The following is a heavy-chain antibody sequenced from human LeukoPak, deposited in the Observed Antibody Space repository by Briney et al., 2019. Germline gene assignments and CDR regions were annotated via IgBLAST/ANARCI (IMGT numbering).Heavy chain of an antibody. D-gene: IGHD3-10*01. CDR2: IYYSGST. CDR3: ARRGGIIRGVASYYYMDV. Sequence: SETLSLTCTVSGGSINSSYYYWGWIRQPPGKGLEWIGRIYYSGSTYYNPSLKSRVTISVDTSKNQFSLKLSSVTAADTAAYYCARRGGIIRGVASYYYMDVWGKGTTVTVSS. CDR1: GGSINSSYYY. V-gene: IGHV4-39*01. J-gene: IGHJ6*03.